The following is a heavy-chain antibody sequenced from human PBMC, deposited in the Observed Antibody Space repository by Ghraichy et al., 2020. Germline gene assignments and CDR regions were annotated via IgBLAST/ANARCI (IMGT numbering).Heavy chain of an antibody. D-gene: IGHD3-10*01. V-gene: IGHV1-69*13. CDR3: ARTARVGGITMVQGARFDY. J-gene: IGHJ4*02. CDR2: IIPIFGTA. CDR1: GGTFSSYA. Sequence: SVKVSCKASGGTFSSYAISWVRQAPGQGLEWMGGIIPIFGTANYAQKFQGRVTITADESTSTAYMELSSLRSEDTAVYYCARTARVGGITMVQGARFDYWGQGTLVTVSS.